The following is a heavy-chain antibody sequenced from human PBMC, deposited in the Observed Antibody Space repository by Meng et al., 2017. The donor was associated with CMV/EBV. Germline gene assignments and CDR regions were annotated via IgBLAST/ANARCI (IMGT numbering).Heavy chain of an antibody. CDR1: GFTFTSSA. J-gene: IGHJ4*02. Sequence: SVKVSCKASGFTFTSSAVQWVRQARGQRLEWIGWIVVGSGNTNYAQKFQERVTITRDKSTSTAYMELSSLRSEDTAVYYCAAAPIWFGELLFTGDDYWGQGTLVTVSS. CDR3: AAAPIWFGELLFTGDDY. CDR2: IVVGSGNT. V-gene: IGHV1-58*01. D-gene: IGHD3-10*01.